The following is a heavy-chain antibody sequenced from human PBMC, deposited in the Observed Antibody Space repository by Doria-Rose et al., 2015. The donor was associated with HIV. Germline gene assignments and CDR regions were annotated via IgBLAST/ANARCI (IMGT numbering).Heavy chain of an antibody. CDR3: ARDSGSYNFDY. CDR1: GSISSGGYY. V-gene: IGHV4-31*02. J-gene: IGHJ4*02. D-gene: IGHD1-26*01. Sequence: GSISSGGYYWTWIRHHPVTGLEWIGYIYYSGSTYYNPSLKSRVTISVDTSKNQFSLKLSSVTAADTAVYYCARDSGSYNFDYWGQGTRGTGSS. CDR2: IYYSGST.